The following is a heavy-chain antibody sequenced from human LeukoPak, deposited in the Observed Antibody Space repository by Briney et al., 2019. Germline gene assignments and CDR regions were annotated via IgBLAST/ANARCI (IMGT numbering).Heavy chain of an antibody. J-gene: IGHJ5*02. CDR1: GYTFTGYY. D-gene: IGHD2-2*01. CDR3: ARYYFLYCSSTSCYADPYNWFDP. Sequence: ASVKVSCKASGYTFTGYYVHWVRQAPGQGLEWMGWINPNSGGTNYAQKFQGRVTMTRDTSISTAYMELSRLRSDDTAVYYCARYYFLYCSSTSCYADPYNWFDPWGQGTLVTVSS. V-gene: IGHV1-2*02. CDR2: INPNSGGT.